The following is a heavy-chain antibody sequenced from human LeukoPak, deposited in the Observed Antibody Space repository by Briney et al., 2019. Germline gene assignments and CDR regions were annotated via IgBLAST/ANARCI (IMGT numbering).Heavy chain of an antibody. CDR1: GFTFDDYA. D-gene: IGHD5-18*01. CDR3: AKDSSSDGYSYGYNGMDV. Sequence: PGGSLRLSCAASGFTFDDYATHWVRQAPGKGLEWVSGISWNSGSIGYADSVKGRFTISRDNAKNSLYLQMNSLRAEDTALYYCAKDSSSDGYSYGYNGMDVWGQGTTVTVSS. CDR2: ISWNSGSI. V-gene: IGHV3-9*01. J-gene: IGHJ6*02.